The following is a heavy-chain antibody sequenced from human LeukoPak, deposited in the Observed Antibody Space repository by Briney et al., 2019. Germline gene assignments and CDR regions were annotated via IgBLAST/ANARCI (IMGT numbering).Heavy chain of an antibody. CDR2: ISSSSSYI. D-gene: IGHD6-13*01. J-gene: IGHJ4*02. V-gene: IGHV3-21*01. Sequence: GGSLRLSCAASGVTFSSDSMNWGREAPGEGVEWVSSISSSSSYIYYADSVQGPFPISSDNAQNSLHLQMNSLRAEDPAVYYCARDMAAAGTRGDYWGQGTLVTVSS. CDR1: GVTFSSDS. CDR3: ARDMAAAGTRGDY.